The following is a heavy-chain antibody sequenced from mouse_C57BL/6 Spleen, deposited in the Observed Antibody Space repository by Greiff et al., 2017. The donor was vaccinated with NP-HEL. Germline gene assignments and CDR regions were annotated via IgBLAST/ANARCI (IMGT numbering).Heavy chain of an antibody. CDR1: GYTFTSYW. CDR2: IDPSDSYT. CDR3: APRDDAMDY. V-gene: IGHV1-50*01. J-gene: IGHJ4*01. Sequence: VQLQQSGAELVKPGASVKLSCKASGYTFTSYWMQWVKQRPGQGLEWIGEIDPSDSYTNYNQKFKGKATLTVDTSSSTAYMQLSSLTSEDSAVYYWAPRDDAMDYWGQGTSVTVSA.